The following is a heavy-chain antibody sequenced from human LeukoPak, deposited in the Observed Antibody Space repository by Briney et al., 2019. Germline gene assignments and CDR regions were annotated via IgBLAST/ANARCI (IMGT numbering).Heavy chain of an antibody. D-gene: IGHD6-19*01. J-gene: IGHJ4*02. CDR3: ARDRYSSGWTDFDY. Sequence: GGSLRLSCAASGFTFSSYWMSWVRQAPGKGLEWVANIKQDGSEGYYVASVKGRFTISRDNAKNSLYLQMNSLRAEDTAVYYCARDRYSSGWTDFDYWGQGTLVTVSS. CDR2: IKQDGSEG. CDR1: GFTFSSYW. V-gene: IGHV3-7*01.